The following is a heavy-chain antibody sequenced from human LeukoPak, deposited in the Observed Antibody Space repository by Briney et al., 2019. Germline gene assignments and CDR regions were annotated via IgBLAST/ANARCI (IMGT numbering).Heavy chain of an antibody. CDR3: AKGDYNSSPFDY. CDR2: ISSSSSTI. J-gene: IGHJ4*02. CDR1: GFTFSSYS. D-gene: IGHD6-6*01. V-gene: IGHV3-48*04. Sequence: PGGSLRLSCAASGFTFSSYSMNWVRQAPGKGLEWVSYISSSSSTIYYADSVKGRFTISRDNSKSTLYLQMNSLRAEDTAVYYCAKGDYNSSPFDYWGQGTLVTVSS.